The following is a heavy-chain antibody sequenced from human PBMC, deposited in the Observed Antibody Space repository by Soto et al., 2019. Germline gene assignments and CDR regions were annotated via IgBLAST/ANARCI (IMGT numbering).Heavy chain of an antibody. V-gene: IGHV5-10-1*01. CDR1: GYSFTSYW. J-gene: IGHJ3*02. D-gene: IGHD1-1*01. Sequence: ESLKISCTGSGYSFTSYWISWVRQMPGKGLEWMGRIDPSDSYTNYSPSFQGHVTISADKSISTAYLQWSSLKASDTAMYYCARLDPRRADAIVIWGQGTMVTVS. CDR3: ARLDPRRADAIVI. CDR2: IDPSDSYT.